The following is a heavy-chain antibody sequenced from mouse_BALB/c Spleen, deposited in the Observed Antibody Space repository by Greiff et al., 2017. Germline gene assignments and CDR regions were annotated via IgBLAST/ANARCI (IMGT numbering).Heavy chain of an antibody. CDR2: IWSGGST. CDR1: GFSLTSYG. J-gene: IGHJ3*01. D-gene: IGHD2-4*01. Sequence: VHLVESGPCLVQPSQSLSITCTVSGFSLTSYGVHWVRQSPGKGLEWLGVIWSGGSTDYNAAFISRLSISKDNSKSQVFFKMNSLQANDTAIYYCARGKDYDGGFAYWGQGTLVTVSA. CDR3: ARGKDYDGGFAY. V-gene: IGHV2-2*02.